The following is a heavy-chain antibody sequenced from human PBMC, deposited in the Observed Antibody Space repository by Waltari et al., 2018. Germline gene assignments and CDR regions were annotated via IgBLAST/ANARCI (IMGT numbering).Heavy chain of an antibody. J-gene: IGHJ6*02. Sequence: EVQLVESGGGLVQPGGSLRLSCAASGFTFSDHYLDWVRQAPGKGLEWVGRTRNKANSYTTEYAASVKGRFTISRDDSKNSLYLQMNSLKTEDTAVYYCASLGVSYYYYGIYVWGQGTTVTVSS. CDR3: ASLGVSYYYYGIYV. CDR2: TRNKANSYTT. V-gene: IGHV3-72*01. CDR1: GFTFSDHY. D-gene: IGHD3-16*02.